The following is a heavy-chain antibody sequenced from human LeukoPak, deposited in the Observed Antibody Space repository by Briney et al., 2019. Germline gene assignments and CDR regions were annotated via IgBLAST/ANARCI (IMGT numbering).Heavy chain of an antibody. J-gene: IGHJ4*02. CDR2: IYTSGST. Sequence: YYXXXXRXXXXXGLEWLGRIYTSGSTNYNPSLKSRVTMSVDTSKNQFSLKLSSVTAADTAVYYCARDRSHFDYWGQGTLVTVSS. V-gene: IGHV4-4*07. CDR3: ARDRSHFDY. CDR1: YY.